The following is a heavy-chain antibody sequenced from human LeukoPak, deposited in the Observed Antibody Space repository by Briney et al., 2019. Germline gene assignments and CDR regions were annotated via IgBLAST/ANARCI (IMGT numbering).Heavy chain of an antibody. J-gene: IGHJ4*02. CDR2: ISGSDTST. V-gene: IGHV3-23*01. Sequence: GGSLRLSRAASGFTFSSYAMSWVRQAPGKGLEWVSSISGSDTSTYYADSVKGRFTISRDNSKNTVYLQMNSLRAEDTAVYYCARDFGNHYSANWGQGTLVTVSS. CDR1: GFTFSSYA. CDR3: ARDFGNHYSAN. D-gene: IGHD1-14*01.